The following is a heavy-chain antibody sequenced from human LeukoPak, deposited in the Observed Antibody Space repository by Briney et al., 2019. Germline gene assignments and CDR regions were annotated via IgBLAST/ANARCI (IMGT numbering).Heavy chain of an antibody. CDR2: ISSGSSSI. Sequence: GGSLRLSCAASRFTFRNYGMHWVRQAPGKGLEWVSYISSGSSSIYYADSVKGRFTISRDNAENSLYLQMNSLRDEDTAVYYCARGRATGRSGGDYWGQGTLVTVSS. V-gene: IGHV3-48*02. CDR1: RFTFRNYG. CDR3: ARGRATGRSGGDY. J-gene: IGHJ4*02. D-gene: IGHD3-9*01.